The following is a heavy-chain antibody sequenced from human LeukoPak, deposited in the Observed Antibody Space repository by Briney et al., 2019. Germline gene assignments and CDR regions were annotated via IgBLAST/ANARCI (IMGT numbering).Heavy chain of an antibody. J-gene: IGHJ6*03. CDR2: ISDDGSTK. Sequence: AGGSLRLSCAASGFTFNNYGMHWVRQAPGKGLEWLAVISDDGSTKYSADSVKGRFTISRDNSRNTLFLQMNSLRGEDTAVYYCAKDGDTMSGTYYYDMDVWGKGTTVTIS. CDR1: GFTFNNYG. V-gene: IGHV3-30*18. CDR3: AKDGDTMSGTYYYDMDV. D-gene: IGHD1-26*01.